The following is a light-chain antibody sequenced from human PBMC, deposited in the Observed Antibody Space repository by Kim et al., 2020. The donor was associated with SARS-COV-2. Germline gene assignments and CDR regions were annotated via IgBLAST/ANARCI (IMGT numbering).Light chain of an antibody. CDR3: STRDSSGNHVV. CDR2: GKN. J-gene: IGLJ2*01. V-gene: IGLV3-19*01. CDR1: NRRSYY. Sequence: AVGQTVRITCQGDNRRSYYASWYQQKPGRAPVLVIYGKNNRPSGIPDRFSGSSTGNTASLTITGAQAEDEADYYCSTRDSSGNHVVFGGGTQLTVL.